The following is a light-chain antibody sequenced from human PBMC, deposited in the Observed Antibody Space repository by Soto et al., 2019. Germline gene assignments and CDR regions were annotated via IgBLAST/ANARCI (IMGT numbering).Light chain of an antibody. J-gene: IGKJ2*01. V-gene: IGKV1-39*01. CDR2: DAS. CDR3: QQSDSTPYT. Sequence: DIQMTQSPSALSASVGDRVTITCRASRSIDTWLAWYQQKPGKAPKLLIYDASSLLSGVPSRFSGSGSGTDFTLTIASLQPEDFSTYYCQQSDSTPYTFGQGTKVEI. CDR1: RSIDTW.